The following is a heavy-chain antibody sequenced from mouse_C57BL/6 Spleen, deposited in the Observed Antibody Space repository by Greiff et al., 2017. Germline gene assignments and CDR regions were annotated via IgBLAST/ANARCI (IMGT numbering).Heavy chain of an antibody. CDR3: TTGTWTWFAC. J-gene: IGHJ3*01. CDR1: GFTFSNYW. V-gene: IGHV6-3*01. D-gene: IGHD4-1*01. Sequence: EVQLVESGGGLVQPGGSMKLSCVASGFTFSNYWMNWVRQSPEKGLEWVAQIRLKSDNYATHYAESVKGRVTISSDDSKSSVYLQMNNLMAEDTGIYYYTTGTWTWFACWGQGTLVTVSA. CDR2: IRLKSDNYAT.